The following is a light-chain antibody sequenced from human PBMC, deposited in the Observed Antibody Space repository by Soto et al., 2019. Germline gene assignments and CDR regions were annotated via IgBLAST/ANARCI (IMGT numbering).Light chain of an antibody. Sequence: NFMLTQPHSVSESPGKTVTISCTRSSGSIASNYVQWYQQRPGSAPTTVIYEDNQRPSGVPDRFSGSIDSSSNSASLTISGLKTEDEADYYCQSYDGTQGVVFGGGTKLTVL. CDR3: QSYDGTQGVV. CDR1: SGSIASNY. V-gene: IGLV6-57*04. CDR2: EDN. J-gene: IGLJ2*01.